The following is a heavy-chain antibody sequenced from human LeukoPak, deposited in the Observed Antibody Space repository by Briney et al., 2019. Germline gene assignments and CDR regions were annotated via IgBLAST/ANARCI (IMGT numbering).Heavy chain of an antibody. V-gene: IGHV4-34*01. CDR3: ARRRNWGLLIDY. J-gene: IGHJ4*02. Sequence: SETLSLTCAVYGGSFSGYYWSWIRQPPGKGLEWIGEINHSGSTNYNPSLKSRVTISVDTSKNQFSLKLSSVTAADTAVYYCARRRNWGLLIDYWGQGTLVTVSS. CDR2: INHSGST. CDR1: GGSFSGYY. D-gene: IGHD7-27*01.